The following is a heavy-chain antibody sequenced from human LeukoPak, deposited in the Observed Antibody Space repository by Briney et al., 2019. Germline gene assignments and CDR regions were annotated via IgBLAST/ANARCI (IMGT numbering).Heavy chain of an antibody. Sequence: GGSLRLSCAASGFTFSNYGMHWVRQAPGKGLEWLAFIYYDGSNKYYAESVKCRFTISRENSKNTLALQMNSLRAEDTAVYYCAKDHYDFWSGYSITYYFDYWGQGTLVTVSS. D-gene: IGHD3-3*01. J-gene: IGHJ4*02. CDR1: GFTFSNYG. V-gene: IGHV3-30*02. CDR3: AKDHYDFWSGYSITYYFDY. CDR2: IYYDGSNK.